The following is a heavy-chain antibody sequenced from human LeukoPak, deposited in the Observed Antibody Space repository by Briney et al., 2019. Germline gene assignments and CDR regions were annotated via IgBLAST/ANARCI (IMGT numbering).Heavy chain of an antibody. J-gene: IGHJ4*02. CDR3: ARDSIAVAGFDY. CDR2: INPNSGGT. CDR1: GYTFTGYY. V-gene: IGHV1-2*02. Sequence: ASVKVSCKASGYTFTGYYMHWVRQAPGQGLEWMGWINPNSGGTNYAQKFQGRVTMTRGTSISTAYMEPSRLRSDDTAVYYCARDSIAVAGFDYWGQGTLVTVSS. D-gene: IGHD6-19*01.